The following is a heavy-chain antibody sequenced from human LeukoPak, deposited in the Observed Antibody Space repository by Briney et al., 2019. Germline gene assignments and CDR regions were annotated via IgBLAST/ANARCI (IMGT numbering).Heavy chain of an antibody. CDR3: ARDAWWLRYNFDY. Sequence: GGSQRLSCAASGFTFSNYGVHWVRQAPGKGLEWVAVISDDGSKKYYANSVKGRFTISRDNSKNAVFLQMNTLRVEDTAVYYCARDAWWLRYNFDYWGQGTLVTVSS. D-gene: IGHD2-15*01. CDR1: GFTFSNYG. CDR2: ISDDGSKK. J-gene: IGHJ4*02. V-gene: IGHV3-30-3*01.